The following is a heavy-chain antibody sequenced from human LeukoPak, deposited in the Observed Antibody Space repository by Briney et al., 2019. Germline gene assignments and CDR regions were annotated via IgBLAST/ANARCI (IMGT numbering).Heavy chain of an antibody. Sequence: SETLSLTCAVYGGSFTTYYWNWIRQPAGKGLEWIGRFYARGNTNYNPSLKSRVTMSVDTSKNQLSLKLTSVTAADTAVYYCARVHYDSSGYYYYYYYMDVWGKGTTVTISS. CDR1: GGSFTTYY. V-gene: IGHV4-59*10. D-gene: IGHD3-22*01. J-gene: IGHJ6*03. CDR3: ARVHYDSSGYYYYYYYMDV. CDR2: FYARGNT.